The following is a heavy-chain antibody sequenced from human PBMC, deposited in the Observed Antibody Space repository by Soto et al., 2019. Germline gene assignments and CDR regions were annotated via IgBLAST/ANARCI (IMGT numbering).Heavy chain of an antibody. CDR2: INPSGGRT. V-gene: IGHV1-46*01. CDR1: GYTFTSYY. Sequence: QVQLVQSGAEVKKPGASVKVSCKASGYTFTSYYMHWVRQAPGQGLEWMGKINPSGGRTSYAQKFQGRVTMTRDTSTSTVYMDLSRLRSEDTAVYYCARTRRYCSGGRCGPDYCGQATLVTVSS. J-gene: IGHJ4*02. D-gene: IGHD2-15*01. CDR3: ARTRRYCSGGRCGPDY.